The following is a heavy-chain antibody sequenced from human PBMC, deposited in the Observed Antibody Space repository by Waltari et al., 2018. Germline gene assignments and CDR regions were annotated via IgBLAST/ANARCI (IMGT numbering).Heavy chain of an antibody. V-gene: IGHV3-53*01. Sequence: EVQLVESGGGLIQHGGSLRLSCAASGFTVGSNYMSWVRQAPGKGLEWVSVIYSGGSTYYADSVRGRFTISRDNSKNTLYLQMNSLRAEDTAVYYCATVPSSGKYYFDYWGQGTLVTVSS. CDR1: GFTVGSNY. J-gene: IGHJ4*02. CDR3: ATVPSSGKYYFDY. CDR2: IYSGGST. D-gene: IGHD3-22*01.